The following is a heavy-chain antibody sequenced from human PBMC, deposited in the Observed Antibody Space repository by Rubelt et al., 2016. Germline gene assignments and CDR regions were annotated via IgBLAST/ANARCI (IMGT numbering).Heavy chain of an antibody. CDR2: IIPIFGTA. D-gene: IGHD2-2*01. Sequence: GESGAEVKKPGSSVKVSCKASGGTFSSYAISWVRQAPGQGLEWMGGIIPIFGTANYAQKFQGRVTITADESTSTAYMELSSLRSDDTAVYYCALGYCSSTSCYVYWFDPWGQGTLVTVSS. CDR1: GGTFSSYA. CDR3: ALGYCSSTSCYVYWFDP. J-gene: IGHJ5*02. V-gene: IGHV1-69*01.